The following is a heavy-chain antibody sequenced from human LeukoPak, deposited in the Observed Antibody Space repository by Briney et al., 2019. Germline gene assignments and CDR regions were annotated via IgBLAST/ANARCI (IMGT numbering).Heavy chain of an antibody. CDR2: IYSGGST. V-gene: IGHV3-53*01. Sequence: GGSLRLSCAASGFTVSSNYMSWVRQAPGKGLEWVSVIYSGGSTYYADSVKGRFTISRDNSKNTLYLQMNSLRAEDTAVYYCARGLPAANDAFDIWGQGTMVTVSS. CDR3: ARGLPAANDAFDI. CDR1: GFTVSSNY. D-gene: IGHD2-2*01. J-gene: IGHJ3*02.